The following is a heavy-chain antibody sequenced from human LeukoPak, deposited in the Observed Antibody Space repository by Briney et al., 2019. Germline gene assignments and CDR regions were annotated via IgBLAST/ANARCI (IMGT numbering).Heavy chain of an antibody. D-gene: IGHD6-13*01. CDR2: ISYDGTKT. CDR1: GFTFSSYA. Sequence: GGSLRLSCAASGFTFSSYAMHWVRQAPGKGPEWVALISYDGTKTYYTGSVKGRFTISRDNSKNTLYLQLNSLRAEDAAVYYCARDPSSARYSDRWANNWFDPWGQGTLVTVSS. J-gene: IGHJ5*02. CDR3: ARDPSSARYSDRWANNWFDP. V-gene: IGHV3-30*04.